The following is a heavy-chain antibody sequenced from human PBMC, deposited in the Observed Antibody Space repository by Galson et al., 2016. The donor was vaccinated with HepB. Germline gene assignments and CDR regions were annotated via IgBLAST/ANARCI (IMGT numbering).Heavy chain of an antibody. CDR1: GFSLTTTGAG. CDR2: LFWDDET. D-gene: IGHD1-14*01. Sequence: PALVKPTQTLTLTCTFSGFSLTTTGAGVGWIRQPPGKALEWLAVLFWDDETRFSPSLENRLTITKDTSRNQVVLTLTNMDPVDTATYYCAHPSPAWYMDYHYYSMDVWGQGTTVTVSS. J-gene: IGHJ6*02. CDR3: AHPSPAWYMDYHYYSMDV. V-gene: IGHV2-5*02.